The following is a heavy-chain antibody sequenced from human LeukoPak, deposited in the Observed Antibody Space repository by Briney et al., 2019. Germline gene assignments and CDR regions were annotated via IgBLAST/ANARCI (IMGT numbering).Heavy chain of an antibody. CDR2: IWYDGSNK. V-gene: IGHV3-33*01. J-gene: IGHJ6*02. D-gene: IGHD3/OR15-3a*01. Sequence: GRSLRLSCAASGFTFSSYGMHWVRQAPGKGLEWVAVIWYDGSNKYYADSVKGRFTISRGNSKNTLYLQMNSLRAEDTAVYYCARERNGFGLLYYGMDVWGQGTTVTVSS. CDR1: GFTFSSYG. CDR3: ARERNGFGLLYYGMDV.